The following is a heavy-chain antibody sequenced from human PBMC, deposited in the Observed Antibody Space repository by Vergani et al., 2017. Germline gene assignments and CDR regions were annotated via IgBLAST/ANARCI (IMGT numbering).Heavy chain of an antibody. J-gene: IGHJ3*01. CDR2: IIPIFGTA. Sequence: QVQLVQSGAEVKKPGSSVKVSCQASGGTFSSYAISWVRQAPGQGLEWMGGIIPIFGTANYAQKCQGGVTITANESTSTACMELSRLISEDTAVYYCARGSGPYCDNLLHSFDVWGQGRMVTVSS. CDR3: ARGSGPYCDNLLHSFDV. CDR1: GGTFSSYA. D-gene: IGHD3-22*01. V-gene: IGHV1-69*12.